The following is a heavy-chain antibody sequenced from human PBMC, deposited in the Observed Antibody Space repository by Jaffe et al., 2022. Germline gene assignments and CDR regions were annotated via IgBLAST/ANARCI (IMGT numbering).Heavy chain of an antibody. CDR2: ISGSGGST. CDR1: GFTFSSYA. CDR3: AKDLWSEYSGYDYPSFDY. J-gene: IGHJ4*02. D-gene: IGHD5-12*01. V-gene: IGHV3-23*01. Sequence: EVQLLESGGGLVQPGGSLRLSCAASGFTFSSYAMSWVRQAPGKGLEWVSAISGSGGSTYYADSVKGRFTISRDNSKNTLYLQMNSLRAEDTAVYYCAKDLWSEYSGYDYPSFDYWGQGTLVTVSS.